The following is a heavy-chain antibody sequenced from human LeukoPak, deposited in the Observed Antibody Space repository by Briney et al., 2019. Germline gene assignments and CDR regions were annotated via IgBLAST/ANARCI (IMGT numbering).Heavy chain of an antibody. CDR3: ARGWYSSSSRTGNWFDP. V-gene: IGHV1-46*01. CDR1: GYTFTSYY. D-gene: IGHD6-6*01. CDR2: INPSGGST. Sequence: ASVKVSCKASGYTFTSYYMHWVRQAPGQGLELMGIINPSGGSTSYAQKFQGRVTMTRDMSTSTVYMELSSLRSEDTAVYYCARGWYSSSSRTGNWFDPWGQGTLVTVSS. J-gene: IGHJ5*02.